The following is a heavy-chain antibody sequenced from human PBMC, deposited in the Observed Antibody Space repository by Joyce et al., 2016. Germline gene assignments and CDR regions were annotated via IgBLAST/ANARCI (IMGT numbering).Heavy chain of an antibody. CDR1: SGPFSGFF. D-gene: IGHD6-19*01. CDR2: ITNSGAT. V-gene: IGHV4-34*02. J-gene: IGHJ4*02. Sequence: VQLQQWGAGLLKTSETLSLTCAVYSGPFSGFFCSWVRQPPGPGLEWIGDITNSGATLFNPSLNGLRTMSVDTSRKEFSQKLNSVTVADTAIYYCARSQWLAPLMYWGQGTPVTVSS. CDR3: ARSQWLAPLMY.